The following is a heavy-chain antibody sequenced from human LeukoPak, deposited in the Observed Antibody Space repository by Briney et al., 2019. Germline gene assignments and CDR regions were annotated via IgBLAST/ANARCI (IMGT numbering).Heavy chain of an antibody. J-gene: IGHJ4*02. D-gene: IGHD3-3*01. CDR1: GGSIASRSYY. V-gene: IGHV4-39*01. CDR2: IYYTGST. CDR3: ARHLRFWSTQNF. Sequence: SETLSLTCTVSGGSIASRSYYWGWIRQPPGKGLEWIGSIYYTGSTSYNPSLESRVSISVDTSKNHFSLKVTSVTAADTAVYYCARHLRFWSTQNFWGQGTLVTVSS.